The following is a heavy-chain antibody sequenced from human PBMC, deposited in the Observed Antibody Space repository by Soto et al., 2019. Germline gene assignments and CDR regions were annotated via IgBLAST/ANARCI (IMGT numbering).Heavy chain of an antibody. CDR2: INPNGGST. CDR1: GYTFINYY. D-gene: IGHD6-13*01. J-gene: IGHJ4*02. CDR3: ARLEPNHLVRDY. V-gene: IGHV1-46*01. Sequence: QVQLVQSGAEVKKPGASVKVSCKASGYTFINYYMHWVRQAPGQGLEWMGIINPNGGSTTYAQTFQGRVTMTRDTSTSAVYMELNSLRSEDTAMYYCARLEPNHLVRDYWGRGTLVTVSS.